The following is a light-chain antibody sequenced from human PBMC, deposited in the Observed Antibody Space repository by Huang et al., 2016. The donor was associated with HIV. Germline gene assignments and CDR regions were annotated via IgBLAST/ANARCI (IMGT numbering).Light chain of an antibody. CDR1: QSVSSSY. CDR3: QQYDSSPWT. V-gene: IGKV3-20*01. Sequence: EIVLTQSPGTLSLSPGERATLSCRASQSVSSSYLVWYQQKPGQAPRLLFYGASSRATGIPDRFSGSGSGTDFTLTISRLEPEDFAVYYCQQYDSSPWTFGQGTKVEIK. CDR2: GAS. J-gene: IGKJ1*01.